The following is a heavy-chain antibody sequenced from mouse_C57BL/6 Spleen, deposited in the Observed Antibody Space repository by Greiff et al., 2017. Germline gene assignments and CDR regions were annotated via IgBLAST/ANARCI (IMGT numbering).Heavy chain of an antibody. V-gene: IGHV1-26*01. CDR3: ARWGSYYYGSSYRDFDV. D-gene: IGHD1-1*01. CDR1: GYTFTDYY. J-gene: IGHJ1*03. Sequence: EVQLQQSGPELVKPGASVKISCKASGYTFTDYYMNWVKQSHGKSLEWIGDINPNNGGTSYNQKFKGKATLTVDKSSSTAYMELRSLTSEDSAVYYCARWGSYYYGSSYRDFDVWGTGTTVTVSS. CDR2: INPNNGGT.